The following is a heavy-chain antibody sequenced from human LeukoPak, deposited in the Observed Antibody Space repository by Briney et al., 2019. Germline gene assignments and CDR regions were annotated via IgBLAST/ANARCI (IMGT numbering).Heavy chain of an antibody. CDR3: ARGPREMASKLHLNAFDI. V-gene: IGHV4-34*01. Sequence: PSETLSLTCAVYGGSFSGYYWSWIRQPPGKGREWIGEINHSGSTNYNPSLKRRVTISVDTSKNQFSLKLSSVTAADTAVYYCARGPREMASKLHLNAFDIWGQGTMVTVSS. J-gene: IGHJ3*02. CDR1: GGSFSGYY. CDR2: INHSGST. D-gene: IGHD5-24*01.